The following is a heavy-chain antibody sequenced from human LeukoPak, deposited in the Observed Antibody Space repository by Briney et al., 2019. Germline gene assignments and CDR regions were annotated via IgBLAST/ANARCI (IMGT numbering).Heavy chain of an antibody. Sequence: GRSLRLSSAAAGVTFHEYDFHWVRQTPGRGLEWVSGITRNGGTLGYADSVKGRFTISRDNAKNSLYLHMNSLRPDDTALYYCALYVGVTVADTLDYWGQGTLVTVSS. J-gene: IGHJ4*02. CDR2: ITRNGGTL. CDR1: GVTFHEYD. CDR3: ALYVGVTVADTLDY. V-gene: IGHV3-9*01. D-gene: IGHD4-11*01.